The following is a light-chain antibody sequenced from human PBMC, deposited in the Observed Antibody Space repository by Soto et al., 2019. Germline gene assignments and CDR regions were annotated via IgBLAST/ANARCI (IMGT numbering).Light chain of an antibody. CDR1: QSVTSNY. J-gene: IGKJ1*01. CDR3: QQYAGSPPRT. V-gene: IGKV3-20*01. Sequence: EIVLTQSPGTLSLSPGERATLSCRASQSVTSNYLAWYQQKPGQAPRLLIYGASSRATGIPDRFSGSGSGTDFTLTISRLEPEAFAVYYCQQYAGSPPRTFGQGTQVEIK. CDR2: GAS.